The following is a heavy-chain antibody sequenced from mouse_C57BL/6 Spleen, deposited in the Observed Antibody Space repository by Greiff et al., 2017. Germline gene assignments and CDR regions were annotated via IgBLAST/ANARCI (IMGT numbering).Heavy chain of an antibody. CDR1: GFTFSSYG. Sequence: EVQGVESGGDLVKPGGSLKLSCAASGFTFSSYGMSWVRQTPDKRLEWVATISSGGSYTYYPDSVKGRFTISRDNAKNTLYLQMRSLKSEDTAMYYCARHELGYAMDYWGQGTSVTVSS. D-gene: IGHD4-1*01. CDR2: ISSGGSYT. J-gene: IGHJ4*01. CDR3: ARHELGYAMDY. V-gene: IGHV5-6*01.